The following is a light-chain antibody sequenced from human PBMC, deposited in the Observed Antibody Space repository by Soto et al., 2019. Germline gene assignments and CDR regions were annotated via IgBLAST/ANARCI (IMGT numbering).Light chain of an antibody. V-gene: IGLV2-14*03. CDR3: ASYTSSSTLV. Sequence: QFVLTQPASVSGSPGQSITISCTGTSSDVGGYNYVSWYQYHPGKAPKLMIFDVTNRPSGVSDRFSGSKSGNTASLTISGLRAEDEADYYCASYTSSSTLVFGGGTKLTVL. J-gene: IGLJ3*02. CDR2: DVT. CDR1: SSDVGGYNY.